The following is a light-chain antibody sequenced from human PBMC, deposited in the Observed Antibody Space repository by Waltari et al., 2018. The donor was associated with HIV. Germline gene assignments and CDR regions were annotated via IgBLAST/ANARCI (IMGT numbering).Light chain of an antibody. V-gene: IGLV1-40*01. Sequence: SVSGAPGQRVTISCTGSASNLGAGYNVHWYQQFPGTAPKLLIYLNTNRPSGVPDRFSGSKSGTSASLAIAGLQAEDEADYYCQSYDSSLTTWVFGGGTRLTVL. J-gene: IGLJ3*02. CDR1: ASNLGAGYN. CDR2: LNT. CDR3: QSYDSSLTTWV.